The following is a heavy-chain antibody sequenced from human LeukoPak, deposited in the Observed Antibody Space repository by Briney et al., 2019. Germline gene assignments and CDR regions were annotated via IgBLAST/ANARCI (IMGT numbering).Heavy chain of an antibody. D-gene: IGHD3-3*01. CDR1: GGSISSYY. CDR3: ARGSGRRSWFDP. V-gene: IGHV4-34*01. Sequence: SETLSLTCTVSGGSISSYYWSWIRQPPGKGLEWIGEINHSGSTNYNPSLKSRVTISVDTSKNQFSLKLSSVTAADTAVYYCARGSGRRSWFDPWGQGTLVTVSS. J-gene: IGHJ5*02. CDR2: INHSGST.